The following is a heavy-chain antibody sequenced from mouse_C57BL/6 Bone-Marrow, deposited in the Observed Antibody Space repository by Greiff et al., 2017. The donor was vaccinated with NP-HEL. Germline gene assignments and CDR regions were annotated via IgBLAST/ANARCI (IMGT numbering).Heavy chain of an antibody. D-gene: IGHD3-1*01. V-gene: IGHV1-76*01. CDR2: IYPGSGNT. J-gene: IGHJ3*01. CDR3: AIGGS. Sequence: QVQLQQSGAELVRPGASVKLSCKASGYTFTDYYINWVKQRPGQGLEWIARIYPGSGNTYYNEKFKGKATLTAEKSSSTAYMQLSSLTAGDSAVYFGAIGGSWGQGTLVTVS. CDR1: GYTFTDYY.